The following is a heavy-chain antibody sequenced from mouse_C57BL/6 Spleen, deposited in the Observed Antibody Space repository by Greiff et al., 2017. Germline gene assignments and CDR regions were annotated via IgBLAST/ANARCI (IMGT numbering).Heavy chain of an antibody. Sequence: VQLQQSGAELVRPGASVKLSCTASGFNIKDDYMHWVKQRPEQGLEWIGWIDPENGDTEYASKFQGKATLTADTASNTAYLQLSSLTSEDTAVYYCTTMYYGSSYVYWYFDVWGTGTTVTVSS. CDR3: TTMYYGSSYVYWYFDV. V-gene: IGHV14-4*01. CDR2: IDPENGDT. J-gene: IGHJ1*03. CDR1: GFNIKDDY. D-gene: IGHD1-1*01.